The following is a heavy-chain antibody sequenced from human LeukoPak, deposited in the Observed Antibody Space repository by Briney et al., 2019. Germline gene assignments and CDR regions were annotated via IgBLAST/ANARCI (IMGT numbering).Heavy chain of an antibody. J-gene: IGHJ6*04. CDR3: ARATYYDILTGYLYYYYGMDV. Sequence: SVKVSCKASGGTFSSYAISWVRQAPGQGLEWMGGIIPIFGTANYARKFQGRVTITADKSTSTAYMELSSLRTEDTAVYYCARATYYDILTGYLYYYYGMDVWGKGTTVTVSS. D-gene: IGHD3-9*01. CDR2: IIPIFGTA. V-gene: IGHV1-69*06. CDR1: GGTFSSYA.